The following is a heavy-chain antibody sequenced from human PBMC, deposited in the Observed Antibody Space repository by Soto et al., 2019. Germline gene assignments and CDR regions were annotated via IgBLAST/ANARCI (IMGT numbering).Heavy chain of an antibody. J-gene: IGHJ6*02. CDR3: AREYQLLHSSSWYRPYYYGMDV. CDR1: GYTFTGYY. D-gene: IGHD6-13*01. V-gene: IGHV1-2*02. CDR2: INPNSGGT. Sequence: AASVKVSFKASGYTFTGYYMHWVRQAPGQGLEWMGWINPNSGGTNYAQKFQGRVTMTRDTSISTAYMELSRLRSDDTAVYYCAREYQLLHSSSWYRPYYYGMDVWGQGTTVTVSS.